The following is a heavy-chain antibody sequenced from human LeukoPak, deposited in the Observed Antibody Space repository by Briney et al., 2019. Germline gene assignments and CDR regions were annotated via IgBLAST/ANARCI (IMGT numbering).Heavy chain of an antibody. Sequence: SVTVSCKASGGTFSSYTISWVRQAPGQGLEWMGRIIPILGIANYAQKFQGRVTITADKSTSTAYMELSSLRSEDTAVYYCARVKGVGWYFNYWGQGTLVTVSS. CDR3: ARVKGVGWYFNY. V-gene: IGHV1-69*02. CDR2: IIPILGIA. D-gene: IGHD2-8*01. J-gene: IGHJ4*02. CDR1: GGTFSSYT.